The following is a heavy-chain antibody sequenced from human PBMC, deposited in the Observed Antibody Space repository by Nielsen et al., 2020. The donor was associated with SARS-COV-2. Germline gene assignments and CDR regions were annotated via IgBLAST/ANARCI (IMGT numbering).Heavy chain of an antibody. D-gene: IGHD1-20*01. V-gene: IGHV4-61*01. CDR1: GGSVSSGSYY. J-gene: IGHJ4*02. CDR3: ARGPRYNWNPGTLDY. Sequence: SETLSLTCTVSGGSVSSGSYYWSWIRQPPGKGLEWIGYIYYSGSTNYNPSLKSRVTISVDTSKNQFSLKLSSVTAADTAVYYCARGPRYNWNPGTLDYWGQGTLVTVSS. CDR2: IYYSGST.